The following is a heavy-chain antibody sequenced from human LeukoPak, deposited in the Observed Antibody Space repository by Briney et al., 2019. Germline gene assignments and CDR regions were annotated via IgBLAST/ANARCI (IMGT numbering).Heavy chain of an antibody. Sequence: PGGSLRLSCAASGFTFSSYGMHWVRQAPGKGLEWVAVILYDGSNKYYADSVKGRFTISRDNSKNTLYLQMNSLRAEDTAVYYCARGGYSYGYDAFDIWGQATMVTVSS. D-gene: IGHD5-18*01. CDR2: ILYDGSNK. CDR1: GFTFSSYG. V-gene: IGHV3-30*03. J-gene: IGHJ3*02. CDR3: ARGGYSYGYDAFDI.